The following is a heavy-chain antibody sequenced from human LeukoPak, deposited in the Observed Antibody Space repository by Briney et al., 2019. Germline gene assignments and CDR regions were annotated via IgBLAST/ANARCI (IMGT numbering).Heavy chain of an antibody. J-gene: IGHJ5*02. D-gene: IGHD1-14*01. CDR1: GFTFSSYG. CDR3: AIDTTGWFDP. CDR2: ISYDGSNK. Sequence: ERSLRLSCAASGFTFSSYGMHWVRQAPGKGLEWVAVISYDGSNKYYADPVKGRFTISRDNSKNTLSLQMNSLRAEDSAVYYCAIDTTGWFDPWGQGTLVTVAS. V-gene: IGHV3-33*01.